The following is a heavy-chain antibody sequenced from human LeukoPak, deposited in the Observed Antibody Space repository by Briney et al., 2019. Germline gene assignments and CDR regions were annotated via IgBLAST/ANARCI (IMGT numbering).Heavy chain of an antibody. CDR2: IYYSGST. J-gene: IGHJ5*02. CDR3: ARMVGWFDP. Sequence: SETLSLTCTVSGGSISSYYWSWIRQPPGKRLEWIGYIYYSGSTNYNPSLKSRVTISVDTSKNQFSLKLSSVTAADTAVYYCARMVGWFDPWGQGTLVTVSS. V-gene: IGHV4-59*01. D-gene: IGHD3-10*01. CDR1: GGSISSYY.